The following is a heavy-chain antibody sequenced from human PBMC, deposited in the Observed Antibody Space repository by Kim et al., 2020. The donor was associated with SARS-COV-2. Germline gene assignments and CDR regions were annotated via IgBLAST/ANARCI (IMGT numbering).Heavy chain of an antibody. Sequence: SVKGRFTISRDNAKNSLYLQMNSLRAEDTAVYYCAGELSIKGIHYYGMDVWGQGTTVTVSS. CDR3: AGELSIKGIHYYGMDV. D-gene: IGHD2-21*01. V-gene: IGHV3-21*01. J-gene: IGHJ6*02.